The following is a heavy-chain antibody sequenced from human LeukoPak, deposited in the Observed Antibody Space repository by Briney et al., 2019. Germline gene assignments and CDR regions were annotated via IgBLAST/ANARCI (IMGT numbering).Heavy chain of an antibody. CDR1: GFTFDDYA. V-gene: IGHV3-9*01. Sequence: GGSLRLSCAASGFTFDDYAMHWVRQAPGKGLEWVSGISWNSGSIGYADSVKGRFTISRDNAKNSLYLQMNSLRAEDTAVYYCARDKGGIAGNFDYWGQGTLVTVSS. D-gene: IGHD6-13*01. CDR3: ARDKGGIAGNFDY. CDR2: ISWNSGSI. J-gene: IGHJ4*02.